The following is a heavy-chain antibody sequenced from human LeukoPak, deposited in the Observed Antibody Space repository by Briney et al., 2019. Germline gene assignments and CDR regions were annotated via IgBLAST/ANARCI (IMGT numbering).Heavy chain of an antibody. CDR3: ARERITMIVVGAFDI. D-gene: IGHD3-22*01. CDR2: INPNSGGT. Sequence: ASVKVSCKASGYTFTSYYMHWVRQAPGQGLEWMGWINPNSGGTNYAQKFQGRVTMTRDTSISTAYMELSRLRSDDTAVYYCARERITMIVVGAFDIWGQGTMVTVSS. V-gene: IGHV1-2*02. J-gene: IGHJ3*02. CDR1: GYTFTSYY.